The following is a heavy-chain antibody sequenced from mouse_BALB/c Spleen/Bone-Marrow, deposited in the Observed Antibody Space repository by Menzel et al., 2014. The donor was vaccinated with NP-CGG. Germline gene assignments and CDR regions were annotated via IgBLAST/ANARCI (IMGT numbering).Heavy chain of an antibody. CDR1: GFTFSSFA. V-gene: IGHV5-17*02. D-gene: IGHD3-1*01. Sequence: EVKVVESGGGLVQPGGSRKLSCAASGFTFSSFAMHWVRQAPEKGLEWVAYISSGSITIYYADTVKGRFTISRDNPKNPFFLKMTSLGSEDTAIYYCERASASGFWAYGGQGPSAPFPS. J-gene: IGHJ4*01. CDR2: ISSGSITI. CDR3: ERASASGFWAY.